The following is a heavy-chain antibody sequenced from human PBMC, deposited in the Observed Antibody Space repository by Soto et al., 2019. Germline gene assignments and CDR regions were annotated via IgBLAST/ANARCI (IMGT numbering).Heavy chain of an antibody. D-gene: IGHD3-10*01. CDR3: AKVRFGGSGSYGPPKHPYFDY. J-gene: IGHJ4*02. V-gene: IGHV3-30*18. Sequence: GESLKISCAASGFTFSSYGMHWVRQAPGKGLEWVAVISYDGSNKYYADSVKGRFTISRDNSKNTLYLQMNSLRAEDTAVYYCAKVRFGGSGSYGPPKHPYFDYWGQGTLVTVSS. CDR1: GFTFSSYG. CDR2: ISYDGSNK.